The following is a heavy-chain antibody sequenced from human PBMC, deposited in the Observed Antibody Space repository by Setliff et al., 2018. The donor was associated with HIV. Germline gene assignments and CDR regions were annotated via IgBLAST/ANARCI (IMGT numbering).Heavy chain of an antibody. CDR3: ARAYFGSGIYY. Sequence: PSETLSLTCTVSGGSISSYYWSWIRQPPGKALEWLGHIYSSGSTNYNPSLKSRVTISVDTSKNQFSLKLYSVTAADTAVYYCARAYFGSGIYYWGQGTLVTVSS. J-gene: IGHJ4*02. V-gene: IGHV4-4*09. D-gene: IGHD3-10*01. CDR2: IYSSGST. CDR1: GGSISSYY.